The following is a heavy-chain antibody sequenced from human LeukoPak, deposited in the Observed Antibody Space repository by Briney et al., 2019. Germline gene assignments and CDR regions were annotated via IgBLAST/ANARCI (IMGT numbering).Heavy chain of an antibody. CDR1: GYTFTSYG. J-gene: IGHJ4*02. CDR3: ARDRDSSGWYLYFDY. Sequence: GASVKVSCKASGYTFTSYGISWVRQAPGQGLERMGWISAYNGNTNYAQKLQGRVTMTTDTSTSTAYMELRSLRSDDTAVYYCARDRDSSGWYLYFDYWGQGTLVTVSS. D-gene: IGHD6-19*01. V-gene: IGHV1-18*01. CDR2: ISAYNGNT.